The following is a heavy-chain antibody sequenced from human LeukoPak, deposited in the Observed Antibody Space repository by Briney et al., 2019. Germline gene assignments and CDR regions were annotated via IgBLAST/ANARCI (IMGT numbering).Heavy chain of an antibody. CDR3: ARGGEKEERVGALDY. Sequence: RGGGSLRLSCAVSGFTFSDYWLTWVRQAPGMGLEWVASIKEDGSQKGYLDSVEGRFTISRDNARNSLYLQMNSLRAEDTAVYYCARGGEKEERVGALDYWGQGTLVTVSS. CDR2: IKEDGSQK. D-gene: IGHD1-26*01. V-gene: IGHV3-7*01. J-gene: IGHJ4*02. CDR1: GFTFSDYW.